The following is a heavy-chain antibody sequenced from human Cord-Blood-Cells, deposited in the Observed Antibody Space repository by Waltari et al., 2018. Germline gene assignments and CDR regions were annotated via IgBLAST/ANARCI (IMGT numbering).Heavy chain of an antibody. J-gene: IGHJ3*02. V-gene: IGHV1-2*02. CDR1: GYTFTGYY. CDR2: INPNSGGT. Sequence: QVQLVQSGAEVKKPGASVKVYCKASGYTFTGYYMHWVRQAPGQGLEWMEWINPNSGGTNYAQKFQGRVTRTRDTSISTAYMELSRLRSDDTAVYYCARERTLGIGNAFDIWGQGTMVTVSS. CDR3: ARERTLGIGNAFDI. D-gene: IGHD7-27*01.